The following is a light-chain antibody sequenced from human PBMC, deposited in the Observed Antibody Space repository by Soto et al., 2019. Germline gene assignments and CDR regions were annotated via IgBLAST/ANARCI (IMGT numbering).Light chain of an antibody. CDR1: QSISNH. CDR2: AAS. V-gene: IGKV1-39*01. Sequence: DIQMTQSPSTLSASVEDRVIITCRASQSISNHLNWYQQKPGKAPKLLIYAASTLQSGVPSRFSGSGSGTDFTLTISCLQSEDFATYYCQQYYDSPRTFGQGTKVDIK. CDR3: QQYYDSPRT. J-gene: IGKJ1*01.